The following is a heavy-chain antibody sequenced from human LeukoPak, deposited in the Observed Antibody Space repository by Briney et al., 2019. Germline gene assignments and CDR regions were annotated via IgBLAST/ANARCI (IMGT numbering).Heavy chain of an antibody. D-gene: IGHD3-10*01. CDR1: GGSISSSSYY. CDR3: ARQVWFGVYYYYYMDV. Sequence: SETLSLTCTVSGGSISSSSYYWGWIRQPPGKGLEWIGSIYYSGSTYYNPSLKSRVTISVDTSKNQFSLKLSSVTAADTAVYYCARQVWFGVYYYYYMDVWGKGTTVTISS. J-gene: IGHJ6*03. V-gene: IGHV4-39*01. CDR2: IYYSGST.